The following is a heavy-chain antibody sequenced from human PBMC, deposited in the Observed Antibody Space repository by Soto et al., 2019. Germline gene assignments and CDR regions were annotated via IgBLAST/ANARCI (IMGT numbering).Heavy chain of an antibody. Sequence: GASVKVSCKASGYTFTSYAMHWVRQAPGQRLEWMGWINAGNGNTKYSQKFQGRVTITRDTSASTAYMELSSLRSEDTAVYYCARDSRGGRDWFDPWRQGTLVTVSS. CDR2: INAGNGNT. V-gene: IGHV1-3*01. D-gene: IGHD2-15*01. CDR3: ARDSRGGRDWFDP. CDR1: GYTFTSYA. J-gene: IGHJ5*02.